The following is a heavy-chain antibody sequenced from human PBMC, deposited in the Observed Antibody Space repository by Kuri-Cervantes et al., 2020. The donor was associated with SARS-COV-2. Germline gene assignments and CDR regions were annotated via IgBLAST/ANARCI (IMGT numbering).Heavy chain of an antibody. CDR3: VKVENVRYYRH. CDR1: GFTFSSYA. Sequence: GESLKISCAASGFTFSSYAMSWVRQAPGKGLERVSAISGSGDSTYQADSVKGRFTISRDNSKNTLYLQMSSLRAEDTAVYYCVKVENVRYYRHWGQGALVTVSS. V-gene: IGHV3-23*01. D-gene: IGHD2-15*01. J-gene: IGHJ4*02. CDR2: ISGSGDST.